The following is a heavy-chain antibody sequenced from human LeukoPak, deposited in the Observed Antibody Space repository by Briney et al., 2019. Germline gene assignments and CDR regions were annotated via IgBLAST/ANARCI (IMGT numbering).Heavy chain of an antibody. CDR1: GFVVNSKY. V-gene: IGHV3-53*01. D-gene: IGHD3-22*01. Sequence: GGSLRLSCAASGFVVNSKYMSWIRQAPGKELEWVSVMYSGGTAFYSDSVRGRFTISRDNAKNSLYLQMNSLRAEDTAVYYCARDPDSYYYESSGYSGDAFDIWGQGTMVTVSS. J-gene: IGHJ3*02. CDR2: MYSGGTA. CDR3: ARDPDSYYYESSGYSGDAFDI.